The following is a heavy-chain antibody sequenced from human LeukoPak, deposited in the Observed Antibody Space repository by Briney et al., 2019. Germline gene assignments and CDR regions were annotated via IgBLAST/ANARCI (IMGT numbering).Heavy chain of an antibody. CDR2: INTGGGT. V-gene: IGHV3-23*01. D-gene: IGHD6-13*01. J-gene: IGHJ4*02. CDR3: AKDRRYSSSWFPLDY. CDR1: GFTFSTYT. Sequence: GGSLRLSCAASGFTFSTYTMSWVRQAPGKGLEWVSAINTGGGTSSADSVKGRFTISRDNSESTLYLQMSSLRAEDTAVYYCAKDRRYSSSWFPLDYWGQGTLVTVSS.